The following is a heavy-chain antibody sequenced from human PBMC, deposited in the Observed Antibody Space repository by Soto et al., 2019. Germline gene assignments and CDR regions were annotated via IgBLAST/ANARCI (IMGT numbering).Heavy chain of an antibody. V-gene: IGHV3-21*01. D-gene: IGHD6-6*01. CDR1: GFTFSSYS. CDR2: ISSSSSYI. Sequence: GSLRLACAASGFTFSSYSMNCVRQDPGKGLEWVSSISSSSSYIYYADSVKGRFTISRDNAKTSLYLQIYSLSAEDTAVYYCARDVHSNSPYHFDYWGQLPLVTV. CDR3: ARDVHSNSPYHFDY. J-gene: IGHJ4*02.